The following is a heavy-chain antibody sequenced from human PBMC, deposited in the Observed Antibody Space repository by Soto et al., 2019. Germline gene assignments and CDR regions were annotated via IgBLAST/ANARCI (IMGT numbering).Heavy chain of an antibody. V-gene: IGHV1-69*01. Sequence: QVQLVQSGAEVKKPGSSVKVSCKASGGTFSSYAISWVRQAPGQGLEWMGGIIPIFGTANYAQKFQGRVTITADDSTSTGYMELSSLRSEDTAVYYCASKSSSSALGDYYGMDVWGQGTTVTVSS. J-gene: IGHJ6*02. CDR2: IIPIFGTA. CDR1: GGTFSSYA. CDR3: ASKSSSSALGDYYGMDV. D-gene: IGHD6-6*01.